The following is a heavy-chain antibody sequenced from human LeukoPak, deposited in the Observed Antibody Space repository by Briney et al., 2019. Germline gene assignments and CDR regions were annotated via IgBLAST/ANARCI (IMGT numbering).Heavy chain of an antibody. CDR3: ARGFTYYDFWSGSLGAFDI. CDR1: GFTFSSYS. V-gene: IGHV3-21*01. Sequence: GGSLRLSCAASGFTFSSYSMNWVRQAPGKGLEWVSSISSSSSYIYYADSVKGRFTISRDNAKNSPYLQMNSLRAEDTAVYYCARGFTYYDFWSGSLGAFDIWGQGTMVTVSS. CDR2: ISSSSSYI. J-gene: IGHJ3*02. D-gene: IGHD3-3*01.